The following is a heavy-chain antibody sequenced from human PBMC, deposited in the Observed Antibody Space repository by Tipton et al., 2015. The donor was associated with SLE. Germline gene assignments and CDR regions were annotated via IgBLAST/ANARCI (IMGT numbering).Heavy chain of an antibody. Sequence: TLSLTCAVSRYSITIAYYWGWSRQPPGKGLEWIGIVHHGGTTYYNPSLKSRVTIAVDTSKNQFSLDLTSVTGADTAVYFCARYVYTASDFDYWGQGTLVTVSP. CDR2: VHHGGTT. V-gene: IGHV4-38-2*01. CDR1: RYSITIAYY. D-gene: IGHD3-16*01. J-gene: IGHJ4*02. CDR3: ARYVYTASDFDY.